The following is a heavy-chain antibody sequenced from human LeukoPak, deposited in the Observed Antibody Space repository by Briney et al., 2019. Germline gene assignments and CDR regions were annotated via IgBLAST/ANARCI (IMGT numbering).Heavy chain of an antibody. Sequence: PGGSLRLSCTVSGFTVSSNSMSWVRQAPGKGLEWVSGISWNSGSIGYADSVKGRFTISRDNAKNSLYLQMNSLRAEDTALYYCAKDRGDGYKYRGVFDYWGQGTLVTVSS. J-gene: IGHJ4*02. V-gene: IGHV3-9*01. CDR2: ISWNSGSI. CDR3: AKDRGDGYKYRGVFDY. D-gene: IGHD5-24*01. CDR1: GFTVSSNS.